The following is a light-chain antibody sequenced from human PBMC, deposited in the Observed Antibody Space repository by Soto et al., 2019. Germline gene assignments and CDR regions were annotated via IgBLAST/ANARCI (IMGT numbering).Light chain of an antibody. Sequence: DIVMTQSPLSLPVTPGEPASISCRSSQSLLHNNGYNYLDWYLQKPGQSPQLLIYLGSNRASGVADRFSGSGSGTDFTLKISTVGAEDVGIFYCKQALRALRTFGQGTKVEIK. CDR3: KQALRALRT. CDR2: LGS. J-gene: IGKJ1*01. V-gene: IGKV2-28*01. CDR1: QSLLHNNGYNY.